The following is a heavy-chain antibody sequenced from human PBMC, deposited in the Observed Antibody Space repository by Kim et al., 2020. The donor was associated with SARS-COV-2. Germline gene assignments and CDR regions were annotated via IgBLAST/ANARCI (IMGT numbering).Heavy chain of an antibody. CDR2: INAGNGNT. CDR3: ARVDVVSSSWYWYFDL. J-gene: IGHJ2*01. CDR1: GYTFTSYA. V-gene: IGHV1-3*01. D-gene: IGHD6-13*01. Sequence: ASVKVSCKASGYTFTSYAMHWVRQAPGHRLEWMGWINAGNGNTKYSQKFQGRVTITRDTSASTAYMELSSLRSEDTTVYYCARVDVVSSSWYWYFDLWGRGTLVGVSS.